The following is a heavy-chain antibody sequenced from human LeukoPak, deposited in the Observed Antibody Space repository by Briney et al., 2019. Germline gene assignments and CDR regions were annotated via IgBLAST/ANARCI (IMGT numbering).Heavy chain of an antibody. Sequence: VASVKVSCKASGYTFTSYYMHWVRQAPGQGLEWMGIINPSGGSTSYAQKFQGRVTMTRNTSISTAYMELSSLRSEDTAVYYCASMTTDFNDYYYGMDVWGQGTTVTVSS. V-gene: IGHV1-46*01. CDR2: INPSGGST. CDR3: ASMTTDFNDYYYGMDV. D-gene: IGHD4-17*01. CDR1: GYTFTSYY. J-gene: IGHJ6*02.